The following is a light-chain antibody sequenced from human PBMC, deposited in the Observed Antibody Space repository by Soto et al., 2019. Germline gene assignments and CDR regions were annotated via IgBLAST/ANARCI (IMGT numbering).Light chain of an antibody. J-gene: IGLJ2*01. V-gene: IGLV3-1*01. CDR3: QAWDSGTVV. CDR2: EDT. CDR1: TLGSKF. Sequence: SYELTQPPSVSVSPGQTANSTCSGNTLGSKFVFWYQQKAGQSPMVVIYEDTKRPSGIPERFSGSNSGNTATLTISGTQAMDEADFYCQAWDSGTVVFGGGTQLTVL.